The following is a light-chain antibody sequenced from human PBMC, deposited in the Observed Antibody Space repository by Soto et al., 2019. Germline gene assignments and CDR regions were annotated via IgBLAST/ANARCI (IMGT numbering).Light chain of an antibody. J-gene: IGKJ5*01. V-gene: IGKV1-16*02. CDR1: QAISNH. CDR3: QQFNSYPII. CDR2: DAS. Sequence: DIQMTQSPSSLSASVGDSVTITCRASQAISNHLAWYQQKPGKAPRSLIYDASTLQSGVPSKFSGSGSGTDFTLTINSLQPEDFATYICQQFNSYPIIFGQGTRLEIK.